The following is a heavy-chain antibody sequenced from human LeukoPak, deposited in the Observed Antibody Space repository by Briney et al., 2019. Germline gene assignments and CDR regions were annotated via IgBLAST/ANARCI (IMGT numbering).Heavy chain of an antibody. CDR1: GFTFNSYV. J-gene: IGHJ4*02. CDR2: ISGSGGST. D-gene: IGHD3-22*01. V-gene: IGHV3-23*01. Sequence: TGGSLRLSCAASGFTFNSYVMSWVRQAPGKGLGWVSAISGSGGSTYYADPVKGRFTISRDNSKNTLYLQMNSLRAEDTAVYYCAKTVNYYDSSGYYYPYYFDYWGQGTLVTVSS. CDR3: AKTVNYYDSSGYYYPYYFDY.